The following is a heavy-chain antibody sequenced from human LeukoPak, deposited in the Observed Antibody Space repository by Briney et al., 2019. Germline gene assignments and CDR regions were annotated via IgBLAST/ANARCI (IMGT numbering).Heavy chain of an antibody. D-gene: IGHD3-22*01. CDR1: GFTFSSYG. CDR2: IWYDGSNK. J-gene: IGHJ6*02. CDR3: ARDLTPYYYDSSGYYGMGV. V-gene: IGHV3-33*01. Sequence: GGSLRLSCAASGFTFSSYGMHWVRQAPGKGLEWVAVIWYDGSNKYYADSAKGRFTISRDNSKNTLYLQMNSLRAEDTAVYYCARDLTPYYYDSSGYYGMGVWGQGTTVTVSS.